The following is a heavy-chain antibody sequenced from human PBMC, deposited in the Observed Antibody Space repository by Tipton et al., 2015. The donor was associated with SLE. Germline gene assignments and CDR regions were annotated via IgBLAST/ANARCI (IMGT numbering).Heavy chain of an antibody. J-gene: IGHJ5*02. CDR2: IYYSGST. V-gene: IGHV4-39*07. Sequence: TLSLTCTVSGGSISSSSYYWGWIRQPPGKGLEWIGSIYYSGSTYYNPSLESRVTISVDTSKNQFSLKLTSVTAADTAVYFCARGHLLIVVVPAATRLGNWFDPWGQGTLVTVSS. CDR1: GGSISSSSYY. CDR3: ARGHLLIVVVPAATRLGNWFDP. D-gene: IGHD2-2*01.